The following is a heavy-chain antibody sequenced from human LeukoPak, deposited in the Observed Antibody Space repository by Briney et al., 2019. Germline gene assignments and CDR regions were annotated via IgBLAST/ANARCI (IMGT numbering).Heavy chain of an antibody. CDR3: ARDKACWVRGVTARCWFDP. CDR1: GGSFSGYY. Sequence: SETLSLTCAVYGGSFSGYYWSWIRQPPGKGLEWIGEINHSGSTNYNPSLKSRVTISVDTSKNQFSLKLSSVTAADTAVYYCARDKACWVRGVTARCWFDPWGQGTLVTVSS. J-gene: IGHJ5*02. D-gene: IGHD3-10*01. CDR2: INHSGST. V-gene: IGHV4-34*01.